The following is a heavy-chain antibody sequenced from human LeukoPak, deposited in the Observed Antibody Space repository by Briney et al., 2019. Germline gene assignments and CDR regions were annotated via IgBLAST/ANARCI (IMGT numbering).Heavy chain of an antibody. CDR1: GFTVSSNY. D-gene: IGHD4-17*01. V-gene: IGHV3-53*01. CDR2: IYSGGST. CDR3: TTASTVTYYFEH. Sequence: GGSLRLSCAASGFTVSSNYMSWVRQAPGKGLEWVSVIYSGGSTYYADSVKGRFTISRDNSKNTLYLQMNSLRAEDTAVYYCTTASTVTYYFEHWGQGTLVTVSS. J-gene: IGHJ4*02.